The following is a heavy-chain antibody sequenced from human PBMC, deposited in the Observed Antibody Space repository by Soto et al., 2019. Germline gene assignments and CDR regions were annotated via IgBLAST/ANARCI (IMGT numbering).Heavy chain of an antibody. Sequence: QVQLVQSGAEVKKPGASVKVSCKASGYTFTSYAMHWVRQAPGQRLEWMGWINAGNGNTKYSQKFQGRVTITRDTSASTAYMKLSSLRSEDTAVYYCAREGWPNWFDPWGQGTLFTVSS. CDR3: AREGWPNWFDP. CDR2: INAGNGNT. CDR1: GYTFTSYA. J-gene: IGHJ5*02. V-gene: IGHV1-3*01. D-gene: IGHD6-19*01.